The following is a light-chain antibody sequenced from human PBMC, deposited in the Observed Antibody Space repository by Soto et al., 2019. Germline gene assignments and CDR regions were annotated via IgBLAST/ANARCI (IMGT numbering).Light chain of an antibody. CDR2: DTS. V-gene: IGLV7-46*01. CDR1: TGAVTSGHY. CDR3: LLSYNGPYV. Sequence: QPVVTQEPSLTVSPGGTITLTCGSSTGAVTSGHYPYWFQQKPGQAPRTLIYDTSNKHSWTPARFSGSLLGGKAALTLSGAQPDDEADYYCLLSYNGPYVFGAGTKVTVL. J-gene: IGLJ1*01.